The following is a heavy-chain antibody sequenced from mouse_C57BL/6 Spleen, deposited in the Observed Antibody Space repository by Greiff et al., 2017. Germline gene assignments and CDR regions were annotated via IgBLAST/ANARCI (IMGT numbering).Heavy chain of an antibody. CDR1: GYTFTSYW. D-gene: IGHD2-12*01. CDR3: ARDDGGNFDY. J-gene: IGHJ2*01. CDR2: IDPSDSYT. V-gene: IGHV1-59*01. Sequence: VQLQQPGAELVRPGTSVKLSCKASGYTFTSYWMHWVKQRPGQGLEWIGVIDPSDSYTNYNQKFKGKATLTVDTSSSTAYMQLSSLTSEDSAVYYCARDDGGNFDYWGQGTTLTVSS.